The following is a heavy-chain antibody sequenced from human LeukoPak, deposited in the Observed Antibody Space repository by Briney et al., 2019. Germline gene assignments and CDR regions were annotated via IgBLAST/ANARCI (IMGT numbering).Heavy chain of an antibody. CDR1: GGTFSSYA. D-gene: IGHD1-1*01. V-gene: IGHV1-69*01. Sequence: SVKLSCKASGGTFSSYAISWVRQAPGQGLEWMGGIIPIFGTANYAKQFQGRVTITADESTSTAYMELSSLRSEDTAVFYCARGWNDHTWFDYWGQGTLVTVSS. CDR3: ARGWNDHTWFDY. CDR2: IIPIFGTA. J-gene: IGHJ4*02.